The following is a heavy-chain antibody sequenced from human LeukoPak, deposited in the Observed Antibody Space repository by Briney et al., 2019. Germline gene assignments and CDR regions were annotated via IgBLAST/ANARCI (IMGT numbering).Heavy chain of an antibody. V-gene: IGHV4-38-2*02. CDR2: MYHTGRT. CDR3: ATYGATSSYYYHFYMDV. Sequence: PSETLSLTCSVSGDSISSGYYWGLIRQPPGKGLEWIGSMYHTGRTDDNPSLKSRVTMSVDTSKNQFSLRLSSVTAADTAVYYCATYGATSSYYYHFYMDVWGKGTTVTVSS. D-gene: IGHD4/OR15-4a*01. J-gene: IGHJ6*03. CDR1: GDSISSGYY.